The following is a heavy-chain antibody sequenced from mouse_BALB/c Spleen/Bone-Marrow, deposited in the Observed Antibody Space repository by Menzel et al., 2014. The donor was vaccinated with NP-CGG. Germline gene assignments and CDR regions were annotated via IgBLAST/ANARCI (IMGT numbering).Heavy chain of an antibody. D-gene: IGHD2-1*01. CDR3: AXXXNFLAMDY. J-gene: IGHJ4*01. CDR2: ISPTTGYT. Sequence: VKLMESGAELAKPGASVKMSCKASGYTFSSYWMHWVKQRPGQGLEWIGYISPTTGYTEYSQRFKDKATLTADKSSSTAYMQLSSLTSEDSAVYYCAXXXNFLAMDYWGQGTSVTVSS. V-gene: IGHV1-7*01. CDR1: GYTFSSYW.